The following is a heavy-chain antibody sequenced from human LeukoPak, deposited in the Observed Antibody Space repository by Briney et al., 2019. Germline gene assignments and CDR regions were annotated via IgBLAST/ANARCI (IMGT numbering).Heavy chain of an antibody. J-gene: IGHJ4*02. V-gene: IGHV3-30*04. CDR1: GFTFSSYA. CDR2: ISYDGSNK. CDR3: ARDSASYCSGGSCYPPMLDY. Sequence: PGRSLRLSCAASGFTFSSYAMHWVRQAPGKGLEWVAVISYDGSNKYYADSVKGRFTISRDNSKNTLYLQMNSPRAEDTAVYYCARDSASYCSGGSCYPPMLDYWGQGTLVTVSS. D-gene: IGHD2-15*01.